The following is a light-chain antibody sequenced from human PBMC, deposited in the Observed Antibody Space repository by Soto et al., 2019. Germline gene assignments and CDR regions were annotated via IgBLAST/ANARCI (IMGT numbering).Light chain of an antibody. CDR1: ALPKQY. CDR3: HSGDTSGRYRV. Sequence: SSELTQPHSLSVSQGQTATITCPGDALPKQYVYWYQQKPGQAPVLVIYKDTERPSGIPERFSGSSSGTTVTLTISGAQAEDEADYYCHSGDTSGRYRVFGGGTQLTVL. J-gene: IGLJ7*01. V-gene: IGLV3-25*03. CDR2: KDT.